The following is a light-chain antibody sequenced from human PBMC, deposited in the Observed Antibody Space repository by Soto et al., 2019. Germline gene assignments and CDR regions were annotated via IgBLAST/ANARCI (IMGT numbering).Light chain of an antibody. CDR1: QDISIW. V-gene: IGKV1D-16*01. CDR3: QQYHKYPLT. Sequence: DIQITQSPSSLSASVGDRATLPCRASQDISIWLAWYQLKPGKAPKSLISAASTLQTGVPSRFGGSGSGTDFTLTISSLQPEDFATYFCQQYHKYPLTFGGGTKVDIK. J-gene: IGKJ4*01. CDR2: AAS.